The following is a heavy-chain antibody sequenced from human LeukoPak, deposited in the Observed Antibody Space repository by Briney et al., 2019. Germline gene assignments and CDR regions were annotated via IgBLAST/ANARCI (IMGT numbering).Heavy chain of an antibody. V-gene: IGHV4-39*07. Sequence: SETLSLTCTVSGGSISSSSYYWGWIRQPPGKGLEWIGSIYYSGSTYYNPSLKSRVTISVDTSKNQFSLKLSSVTAADTAVYYCARKTGELRDAVDDWGQGTLVTVSS. J-gene: IGHJ4*02. CDR1: GGSISSSSYY. CDR3: ARKTGELRDAVDD. D-gene: IGHD1-26*01. CDR2: IYYSGST.